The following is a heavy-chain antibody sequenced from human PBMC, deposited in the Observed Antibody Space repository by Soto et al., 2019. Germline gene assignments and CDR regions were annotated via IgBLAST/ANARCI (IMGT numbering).Heavy chain of an antibody. V-gene: IGHV5-51*01. CDR3: ARRPIVVVVAATMGAFDI. Sequence: GESLKISCKGSGYSFTSYWIGWVRQMPGKGLEWMGIIYPGDSDTRYSPSFQGHVTISADKSISTAYLQWSSLKASDTAMYYCARRPIVVVVAATMGAFDIWGQGTMVTVSS. CDR2: IYPGDSDT. D-gene: IGHD2-15*01. J-gene: IGHJ3*02. CDR1: GYSFTSYW.